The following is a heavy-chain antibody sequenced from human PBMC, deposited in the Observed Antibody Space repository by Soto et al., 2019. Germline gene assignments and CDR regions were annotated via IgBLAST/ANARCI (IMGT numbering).Heavy chain of an antibody. CDR3: AADGYDILTGPKGNDAFDI. Sequence: ASVKVSCKASGFTFTSSAMQWVRQARGQRLEWIGWIAVGSGNTNYAQKFQERVTITRDMSTSTAYMELSSLRSEDTAVYYCAADGYDILTGPKGNDAFDIWGQGTMVTV. CDR2: IAVGSGNT. D-gene: IGHD3-9*01. V-gene: IGHV1-58*02. J-gene: IGHJ3*02. CDR1: GFTFTSSA.